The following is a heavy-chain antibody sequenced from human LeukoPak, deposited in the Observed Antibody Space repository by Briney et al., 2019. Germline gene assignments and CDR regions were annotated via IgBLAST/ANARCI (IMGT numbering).Heavy chain of an antibody. V-gene: IGHV1-8*01. D-gene: IGHD6-6*01. CDR3: ARLPKYSRPLDY. CDR2: INPNSGNT. CDR1: GYTFTSYD. J-gene: IGHJ4*02. Sequence: GSVNVSCKASGYTFTSYDINGVRQATGQGREWMGWINPNSGNTAYAQKLQGRVTMSRNTSISTAYMELSSLRSEDTAVYYCARLPKYSRPLDYWGQGTLVTVSS.